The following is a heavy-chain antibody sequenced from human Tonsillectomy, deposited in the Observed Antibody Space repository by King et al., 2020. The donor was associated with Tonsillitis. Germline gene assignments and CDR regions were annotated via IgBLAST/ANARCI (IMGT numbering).Heavy chain of an antibody. J-gene: IGHJ4*02. V-gene: IGHV5-51*01. CDR2: INPGDSDT. Sequence: VQLVESGAEVKKPGESLKISCKGSGYSFTSYWIGWVRQMPGKGLEWMGIINPGDSDTSYRPSFQGQVTISADKSISTAYLQWSSLKASDTAMYYCARHVQNEGQWLVVNTDYWGQGTLVTVSS. CDR1: GYSFTSYW. D-gene: IGHD6-19*01. CDR3: ARHVQNEGQWLVVNTDY.